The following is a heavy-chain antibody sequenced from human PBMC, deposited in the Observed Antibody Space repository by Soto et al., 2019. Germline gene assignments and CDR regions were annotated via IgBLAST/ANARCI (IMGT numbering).Heavy chain of an antibody. CDR3: ARGLAYYYDSSGYYTWFDP. Sequence: SETLSLTCTVSGGSISGYYWSWIRQPPGKGLEWIGEINHSGSTNYNPSLKSRVTISVDTSKNQFSLKLSSVTAADTAVYYCARGLAYYYDSSGYYTWFDPWGQGTLVTVSS. J-gene: IGHJ5*02. V-gene: IGHV4-34*01. D-gene: IGHD3-22*01. CDR2: INHSGST. CDR1: GGSISGYY.